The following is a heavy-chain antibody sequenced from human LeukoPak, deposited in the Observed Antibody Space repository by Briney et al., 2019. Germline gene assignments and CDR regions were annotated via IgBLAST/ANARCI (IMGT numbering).Heavy chain of an antibody. D-gene: IGHD6-6*01. J-gene: IGHJ4*02. V-gene: IGHV3-23*01. Sequence: GGSLRLSCAASGFTFSSYAMSWVRQAPGKGLEWVSAIGGSGGSTYYADSVKGRFTISRDNSKNTLYLQMNSLRAEDTAVYYCAKATRGSSSSCDYWGQGTLVTVSS. CDR1: GFTFSSYA. CDR2: IGGSGGST. CDR3: AKATRGSSSSCDY.